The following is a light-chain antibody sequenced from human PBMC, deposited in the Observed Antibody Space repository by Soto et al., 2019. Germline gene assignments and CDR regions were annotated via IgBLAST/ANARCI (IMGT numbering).Light chain of an antibody. CDR2: GAS. CDR1: QSVSSSY. V-gene: IGKV3-20*01. J-gene: IGKJ1*01. CDR3: QHYGSSRT. Sequence: EIVLTQSPGTLSLSPGERATLSCRASQSVSSSYLAWYQQKPGQAPRLLIYGASSRATGIPDRFSGSGSGTDFTLTISRLEPEDFAVYYCQHYGSSRTFGRGTKVEI.